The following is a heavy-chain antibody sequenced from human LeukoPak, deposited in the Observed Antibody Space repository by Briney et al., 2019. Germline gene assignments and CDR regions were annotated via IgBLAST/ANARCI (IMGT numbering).Heavy chain of an antibody. D-gene: IGHD1-26*01. CDR2: ISGSGGST. V-gene: IGHV3-23*01. CDR1: GFAFSSYA. Sequence: GGSLRLSCAASGFAFSSYAMSWVGQAPGKGLEWVSAISGSGGSTYYADSVKGRFTISRDNSKNTLYLQMNSLRAEDTAVYYCAKECATGPSVGVDYWGQGTLVTVSS. J-gene: IGHJ4*02. CDR3: AKECATGPSVGVDY.